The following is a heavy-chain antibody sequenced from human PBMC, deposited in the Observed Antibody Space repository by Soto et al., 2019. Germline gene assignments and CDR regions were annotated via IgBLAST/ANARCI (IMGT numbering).Heavy chain of an antibody. Sequence: EVQLLESGGSLVQPGRSLRLSCAASGFTFSTYSMAWVRQAPGKGLAWVSGLSGGGANTFYADSVKGRFTISVDNSKNTVYLQMNSLRVEDTAVYYCARWDGYGDEWGQGTLVTVSS. D-gene: IGHD5-12*01. CDR2: LSGGGANT. CDR3: ARWDGYGDE. V-gene: IGHV3-23*01. J-gene: IGHJ4*02. CDR1: GFTFSTYS.